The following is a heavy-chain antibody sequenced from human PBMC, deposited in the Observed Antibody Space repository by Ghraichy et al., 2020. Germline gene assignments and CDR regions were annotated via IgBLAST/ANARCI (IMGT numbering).Heavy chain of an antibody. V-gene: IGHV3-23*01. CDR3: AKEAYSYGWSYYFEY. CDR2: ISGTGGTT. D-gene: IGHD5-18*01. Sequence: GSLRLTCAASGFTFSNYAMSWVRQAPGKGLEWVSTISGTGGTTYYTDSVKGRFTISRDNSKNTLYLQVNNLRAEDTAIYYCAKEAYSYGWSYYFEYWGQGTLVTVSS. J-gene: IGHJ4*02. CDR1: GFTFSNYA.